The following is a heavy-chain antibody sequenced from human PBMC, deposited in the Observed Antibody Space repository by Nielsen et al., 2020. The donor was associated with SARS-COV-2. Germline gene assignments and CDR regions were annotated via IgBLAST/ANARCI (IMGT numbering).Heavy chain of an antibody. CDR1: GGSISSGGYY. D-gene: IGHD4-23*01. CDR2: INHSGST. Sequence: SETLSLTCTVSGGSISSGGYYWSWIRQHPGKGLEWIGEINHSGSTNYNPSLKSRVTISVDTSKNQFSLKLSSVTAADTAVYYCARGWRATVVTRPYYYGMDVWGQGTTVTVSS. V-gene: IGHV4-39*07. CDR3: ARGWRATVVTRPYYYGMDV. J-gene: IGHJ6*02.